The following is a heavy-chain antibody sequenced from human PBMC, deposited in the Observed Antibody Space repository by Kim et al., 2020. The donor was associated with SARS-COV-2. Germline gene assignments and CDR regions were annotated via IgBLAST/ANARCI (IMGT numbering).Heavy chain of an antibody. CDR2: ISYDGSNK. CDR3: AKVALRYFDWLPAYYYGMDV. V-gene: IGHV3-30*18. Sequence: GGSLRLSCAASGFTFSSYGMYWVRQAPGKGLEWVAVISYDGSNKYYADSVKGRFTISRDNSKNTLYLQMNSLRAEDTAVYYCAKVALRYFDWLPAYYYGMDVWGQGTTVTVSS. CDR1: GFTFSSYG. D-gene: IGHD3-9*01. J-gene: IGHJ6*02.